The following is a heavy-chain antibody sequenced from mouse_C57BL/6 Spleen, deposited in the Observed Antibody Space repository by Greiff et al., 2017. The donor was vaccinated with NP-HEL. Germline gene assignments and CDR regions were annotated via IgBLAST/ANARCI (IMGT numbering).Heavy chain of an antibody. V-gene: IGHV1-63*01. Sequence: VQLQQSGAELVRPGTSVKMSCKASGYTFTNYWIGWAKQRPGHGLEWIGDIYPGGGYTNYNEKFKGKATLTADKSSSTAYMQFSSLTSEDSAIYYCARAPFITTVEGYYFDYWGQGTTLTVSS. CDR3: ARAPFITTVEGYYFDY. CDR1: GYTFTNYW. CDR2: IYPGGGYT. J-gene: IGHJ2*01. D-gene: IGHD1-1*01.